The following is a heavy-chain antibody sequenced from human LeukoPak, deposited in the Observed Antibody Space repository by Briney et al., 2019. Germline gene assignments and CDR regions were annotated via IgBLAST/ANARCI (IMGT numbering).Heavy chain of an antibody. CDR3: AKDPSVMIRGVFDY. D-gene: IGHD3-10*01. J-gene: IGHJ4*02. CDR1: GFTFSAHA. V-gene: IGHV3-23*01. CDR2: ISGSGGTT. Sequence: GGSLRLSCAASGFTFSAHAMNWVRQAPGKGLEWVSSISGSGGTTNYADSVKGRFTISRDNSKNTLYLQMNTLRDDDTAVYYCAKDPSVMIRGVFDYWGQGTLLTVSS.